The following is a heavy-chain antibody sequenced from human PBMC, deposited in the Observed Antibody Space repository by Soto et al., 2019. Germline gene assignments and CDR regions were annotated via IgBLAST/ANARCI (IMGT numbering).Heavy chain of an antibody. CDR1: GGTFSSYA. Sequence: QVQLVQSGAEVKKPGSSVKVSCKASGGTFSSYAISWVRQAPGQGLEWMGGIIPIFGTANYAQKFQGRVTITADESTSTAYMVLSSLRSEDTAVYYCARDWAAAGTVLYYYYGMDVWGQGTTVTVSS. CDR3: ARDWAAAGTVLYYYYGMDV. CDR2: IIPIFGTA. V-gene: IGHV1-69*12. J-gene: IGHJ6*02. D-gene: IGHD6-13*01.